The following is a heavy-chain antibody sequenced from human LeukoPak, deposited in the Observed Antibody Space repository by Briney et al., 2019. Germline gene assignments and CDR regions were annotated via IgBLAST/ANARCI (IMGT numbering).Heavy chain of an antibody. CDR2: ISYDGSNK. J-gene: IGHJ4*02. D-gene: IGHD6-13*01. CDR1: GFTFSSYS. Sequence: GGSLRLSCAASGFTFSSYSMNWVRQAPGKGLEWVAIISYDGSNKFYADSVKGRFTISRDNAKNTVYLQMNSLRAEDTAVYYCAKGGSSSPRSTFDYWGQGTLLTVSS. V-gene: IGHV3-30*18. CDR3: AKGGSSSPRSTFDY.